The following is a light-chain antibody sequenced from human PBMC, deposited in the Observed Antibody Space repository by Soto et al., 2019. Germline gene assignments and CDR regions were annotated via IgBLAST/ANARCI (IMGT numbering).Light chain of an antibody. V-gene: IGKV3-20*01. CDR3: QQCGSSPWT. CDR2: AAS. Sequence: IVLTITPPTLSLSPAERDTLSCRASQSVSSYSLAWYQQKPGQAPRLLIYAASSRATGIPDRFSGGGSGTDFTLTISRLEPEDFAVYYCQQCGSSPWTFGQGTKVDIK. J-gene: IGKJ1*01. CDR1: QSVSSYS.